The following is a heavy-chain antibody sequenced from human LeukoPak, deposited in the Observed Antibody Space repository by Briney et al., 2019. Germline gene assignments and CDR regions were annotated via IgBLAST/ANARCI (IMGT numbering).Heavy chain of an antibody. V-gene: IGHV3-23*01. Sequence: PGGSLRLSCAASGFTFSSYAMSWVRQAPGKGLEWVSAVSASGGSTYYADSVKGRFTISRDNSKNTLHLQMNSLRAEDTAVYHCAKKPREYCSSSSCPNWLDPWGQGTLVTVSS. J-gene: IGHJ5*02. CDR1: GFTFSSYA. D-gene: IGHD2-2*01. CDR2: VSASGGST. CDR3: AKKPREYCSSSSCPNWLDP.